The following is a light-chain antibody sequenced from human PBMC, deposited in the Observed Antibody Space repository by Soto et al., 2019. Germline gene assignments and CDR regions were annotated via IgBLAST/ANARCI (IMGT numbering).Light chain of an antibody. Sequence: QSVLTQPDSVSGSPGQTITISRTGTSSDVGGYNYVSWYQQHPGKAPKLMIYDVSNRPSGVSNRFSGSKSGNTASLTISGLQAEHEADYYCSSYTSSSHVVFGGGTKLTVL. CDR2: DVS. CDR3: SSYTSSSHVV. V-gene: IGLV2-14*01. J-gene: IGLJ2*01. CDR1: SSDVGGYNY.